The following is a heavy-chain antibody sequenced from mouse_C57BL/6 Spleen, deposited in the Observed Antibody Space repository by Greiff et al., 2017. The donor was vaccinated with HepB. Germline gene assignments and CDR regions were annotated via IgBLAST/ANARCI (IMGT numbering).Heavy chain of an antibody. J-gene: IGHJ3*01. CDR2: IDPEDGET. CDR3: ARLDTTPVEGFAY. D-gene: IGHD1-1*01. CDR1: GFNIKDYY. Sequence: VQLKQSGAELVKPGASVKLSCTASGFNIKDYYMHWVKQRTEQGLEWIGRIDPEDGETKYAPKFQSKATITADTSSNTAYLQLSSLTSEDTAVYYCARLDTTPVEGFAYWGQGTLVTVSA. V-gene: IGHV14-2*01.